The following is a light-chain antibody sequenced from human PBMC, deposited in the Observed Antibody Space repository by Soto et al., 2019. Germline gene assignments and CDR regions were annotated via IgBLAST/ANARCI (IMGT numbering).Light chain of an antibody. V-gene: IGKV4-1*01. J-gene: IGKJ1*01. CDR1: QSVLYSSNNKNY. CDR2: WAS. Sequence: DTLMTQCPDSLAVSLGERATINCKSSQSVLYSSNNKNYLAWYQQKPGQPPKLLIYWASTRESGVPDRFSGSGSGTDFPLTISSLQAEDVEVYYCQQYYSTPWTFGQGTKVDSK. CDR3: QQYYSTPWT.